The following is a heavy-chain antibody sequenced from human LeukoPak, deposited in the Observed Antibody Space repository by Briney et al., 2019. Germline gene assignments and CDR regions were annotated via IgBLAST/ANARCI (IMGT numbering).Heavy chain of an antibody. D-gene: IGHD1-26*01. V-gene: IGHV1-69*05. CDR3: ARRGLVGATSRYFDY. Sequence: SVKVSCKASGGTFSSYTISWVRQAPGQGLEWMGGIIPIFGTANYAQKFQGRVTITTDESTSTAYMELSSLRSEDTAVYYCARRGLVGATSRYFDYWGQGTLVTVSS. J-gene: IGHJ4*02. CDR1: GGTFSSYT. CDR2: IIPIFGTA.